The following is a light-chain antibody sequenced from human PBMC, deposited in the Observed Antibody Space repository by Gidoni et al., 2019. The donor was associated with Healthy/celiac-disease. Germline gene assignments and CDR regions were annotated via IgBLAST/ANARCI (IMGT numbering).Light chain of an antibody. V-gene: IGKV3-11*01. CDR3: QQRSNWPPRFT. CDR2: DAS. CDR1: QSVSSY. J-gene: IGKJ3*01. Sequence: EIVFTQSPATLSLSPGERATLSCRASQSVSSYLAWYQQKPGQAPRLLIYDASNRATGIPARFSGSGSGTDFTLTIRSLEPEDFAVYYCQQRSNWPPRFTFGPGTKVDIK.